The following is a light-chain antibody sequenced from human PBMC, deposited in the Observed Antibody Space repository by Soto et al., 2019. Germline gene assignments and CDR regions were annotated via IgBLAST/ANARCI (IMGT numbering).Light chain of an antibody. Sequence: DIQITQSASSLSASVGDRVTITCRASQSISSYLNWYQQKPGKAPKLLIYAASSLQSGVPSRFSGSGSGTDFTLTISSLQPDDFATYSCQQSYTTSITFGQGTRLEIK. J-gene: IGKJ5*01. CDR3: QQSYTTSIT. V-gene: IGKV1-39*01. CDR2: AAS. CDR1: QSISSY.